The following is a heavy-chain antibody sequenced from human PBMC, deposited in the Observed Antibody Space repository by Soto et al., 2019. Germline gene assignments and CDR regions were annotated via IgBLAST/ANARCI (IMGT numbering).Heavy chain of an antibody. J-gene: IGHJ6*02. CDR2: IKSKTDGGTT. V-gene: IGHV3-15*01. Sequence: GGTLRLSCAASGFTFSNAWMSWVRQAPGKGLEWVGRIKSKTDGGTTDYAAPVKGRFTISRDDSKNTLYLQMNSLKTEDTAVYYCTTSLGCSSTRCRYYYYYYGMDVWGQGTTVTVSS. D-gene: IGHD2-2*01. CDR3: TTSLGCSSTRCRYYYYYYGMDV. CDR1: GFTFSNAW.